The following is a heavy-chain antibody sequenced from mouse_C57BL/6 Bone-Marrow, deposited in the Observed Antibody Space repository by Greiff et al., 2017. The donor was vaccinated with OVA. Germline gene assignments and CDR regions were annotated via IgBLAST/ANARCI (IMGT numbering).Heavy chain of an antibody. CDR3: ARSGHSTVDPFFDY. J-gene: IGHJ2*01. CDR1: GYSFTDYN. CDR2: INPNYGTT. Sequence: VQLKESGPELVKPGASVKISCKASGYSFTDYNMNWVKQSNGKSLEWIGVINPNYGTTSYNQKFKGKATLTVDQSSSTAYMQLNSLTSEDSAVYYCARSGHSTVDPFFDYWGQGTTLTVSS. V-gene: IGHV1-39*01. D-gene: IGHD1-1*01.